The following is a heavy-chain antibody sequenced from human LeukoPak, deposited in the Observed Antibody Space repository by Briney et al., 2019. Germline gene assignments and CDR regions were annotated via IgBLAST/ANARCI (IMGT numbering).Heavy chain of an antibody. CDR3: ARYYDFWSGSPDNWFDP. D-gene: IGHD3-3*01. V-gene: IGHV1-69*02. Sequence: ASVKVSCKASGGTFSSYTISWVRQAPGQGLEWMGRIIPILGIANYAQKFQGRVTIIADKSTSTAYMKLSSLRSEDTAVYYCARYYDFWSGSPDNWFDPWGQGTLVTVSS. CDR1: GGTFSSYT. CDR2: IIPILGIA. J-gene: IGHJ5*02.